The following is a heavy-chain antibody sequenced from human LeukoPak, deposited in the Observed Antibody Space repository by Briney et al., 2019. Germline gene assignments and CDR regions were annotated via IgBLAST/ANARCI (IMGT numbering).Heavy chain of an antibody. CDR3: ARYGSGRDPDY. J-gene: IGHJ4*02. D-gene: IGHD3-10*01. CDR2: IFYSGST. V-gene: IGHV4-39*01. CDR1: SGSISNSNFY. Sequence: RTSETLSLTCRVSSGSISNSNFYWGWIRQPPGKGLEWIGSIFYSGSTDYNPSLKSRVTISVDTSKNQFSLTLTSVTAADTAVYFCARYGSGRDPDYWGQGTLVTVSS.